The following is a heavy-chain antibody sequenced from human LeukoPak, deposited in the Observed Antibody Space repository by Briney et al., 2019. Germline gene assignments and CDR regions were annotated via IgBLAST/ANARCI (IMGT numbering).Heavy chain of an antibody. D-gene: IGHD1-26*01. J-gene: IGHJ4*02. CDR3: ARDNPSFYRYEIDY. CDR1: GFTSNSYS. CDR2: ISSSGSAI. V-gene: IGHV3-48*01. Sequence: GGSLRLSCAASGFTSNSYSMNWVRQAPGKGLEWVSYISSSGSAIYYADSVKGRFTISRDNAKNSLYLQMSSLRVADTAVYYCARDNPSFYRYEIDYWGQGTLVTVSS.